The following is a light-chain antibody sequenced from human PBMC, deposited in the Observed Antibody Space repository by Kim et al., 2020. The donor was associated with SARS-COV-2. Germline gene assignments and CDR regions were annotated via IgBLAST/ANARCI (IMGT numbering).Light chain of an antibody. J-gene: IGKJ4*01. V-gene: IGKV3-11*01. CDR2: DAS. CDR1: QGVHIF. Sequence: IVLTQTPATLSLSPEETTTLSCRASQGVHIFLTWYQQKPGQTPSLLIYDASNRATGIPARFSGSGSGTDFTLTISSLQPEDFATYYCHHRNALPLTLGAGTKVDI. CDR3: HHRNALPLT.